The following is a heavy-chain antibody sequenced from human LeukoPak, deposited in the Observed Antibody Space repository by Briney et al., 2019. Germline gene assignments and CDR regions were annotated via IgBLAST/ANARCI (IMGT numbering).Heavy chain of an antibody. CDR3: ARDALGNYDTSGYLGY. CDR2: IYSGGST. Sequence: GGSLRLSCAVSGFTVSYNYMSWVRQAPGKGLEWVSVIYSGGSTCYADSVKGRFTISRDNSKNTLFLQMNSLRAEDTAVYYCARDALGNYDTSGYLGYWGQGTLVTVSS. D-gene: IGHD3-22*01. CDR1: GFTVSYNY. V-gene: IGHV3-53*01. J-gene: IGHJ4*02.